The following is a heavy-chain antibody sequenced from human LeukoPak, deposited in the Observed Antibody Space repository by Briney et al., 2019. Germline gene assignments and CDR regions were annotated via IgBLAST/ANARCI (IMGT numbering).Heavy chain of an antibody. V-gene: IGHV3-30-3*01. CDR2: ISYDGSDK. J-gene: IGHJ5*02. CDR3: ARSWPTMVRGVVDWFDP. Sequence: GGSLRLSCAASGFTFSSYAMHWVRQAPGKGLEWVAVISYDGSDKYYADSVKGRFTISRDNSKNTLYLQMNSLRAEDTAVYYCARSWPTMVRGVVDWFDPWGQGTLVTVSS. CDR1: GFTFSSYA. D-gene: IGHD3-10*01.